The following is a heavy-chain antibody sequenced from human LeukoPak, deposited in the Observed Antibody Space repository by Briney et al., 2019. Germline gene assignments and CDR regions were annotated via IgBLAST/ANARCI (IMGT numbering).Heavy chain of an antibody. CDR3: ARDHLPYYYDSSGYEPLDY. J-gene: IGHJ4*02. V-gene: IGHV3-11*01. D-gene: IGHD3-22*01. CDR2: ISSSGSTI. Sequence: GGSLRLSCAASGFTFSDYYMSWIGQAPGKGLEWASYISSSGSTIYYADSVKGRFTISRDNAKNSLYLQMNSLRAEDTAVYYCARDHLPYYYDSSGYEPLDYWGQGTLVTVSS. CDR1: GFTFSDYY.